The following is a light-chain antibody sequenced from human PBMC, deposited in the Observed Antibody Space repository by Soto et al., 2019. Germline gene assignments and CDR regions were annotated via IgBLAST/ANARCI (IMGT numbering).Light chain of an antibody. CDR2: DAT. V-gene: IGKV1-5*01. CDR3: QQYNGHSTWT. CDR1: QSIDIW. Sequence: DIQMTQTPSTLSASVGDRVTITCRASQSIDIWLAWYQQKPGQAPKVLIWDATTLHRGVPSRFSGSGSGSEFTLIISSLQPDDSATYYCQQYNGHSTWTFGQGTKVDIK. J-gene: IGKJ1*01.